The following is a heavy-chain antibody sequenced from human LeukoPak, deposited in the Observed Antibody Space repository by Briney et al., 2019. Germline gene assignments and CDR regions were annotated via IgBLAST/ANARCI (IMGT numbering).Heavy chain of an antibody. J-gene: IGHJ4*02. CDR1: GFNFNTYP. CDR2: ISYDGINI. Sequence: GGSLRLSCTASGFNFNTYPMHWVRQTPGMGLEWVAVISYDGINIYYLDSVKGRFTISRDNSNNTLYLQITSLRPEDTAVYYCVRVPARASSAFYYFDYWGQGTLVTVSS. V-gene: IGHV3-30-3*01. D-gene: IGHD6-19*01. CDR3: VRVPARASSAFYYFDY.